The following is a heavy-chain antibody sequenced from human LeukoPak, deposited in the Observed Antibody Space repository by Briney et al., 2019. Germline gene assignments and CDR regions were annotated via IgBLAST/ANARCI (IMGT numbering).Heavy chain of an antibody. V-gene: IGHV4-30-2*01. CDR3: ASGPSSWFDP. J-gene: IGHJ5*02. CDR1: GGSISSGGYY. CDR2: IYHGGST. Sequence: PSETLSLTCTVSGGSISSGGYYWSWIRQPPGKGLEWIGYIYHGGSTYYNPSLKSRVTISVDRSKNQFSLKLSSVTAADTAVYYCASGPSSWFDPWGQGTLVTVSS.